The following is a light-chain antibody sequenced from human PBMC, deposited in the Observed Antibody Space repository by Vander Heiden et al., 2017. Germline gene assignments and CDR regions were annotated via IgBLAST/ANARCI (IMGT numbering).Light chain of an antibody. V-gene: IGLV2-14*03. J-gene: IGLJ1*01. Sequence: QSALTQSASLSGSPGQSITVACTGTSSDVGTYTYVSCYQQHPSEAPKLMISEVTKRPSWGSKRFSGSNSGNKASLTISGLQAEDEADYYCSSYTRSTTYVFGTGTKVTVL. CDR1: SSDVGTYTY. CDR3: SSYTRSTTYV. CDR2: EVT.